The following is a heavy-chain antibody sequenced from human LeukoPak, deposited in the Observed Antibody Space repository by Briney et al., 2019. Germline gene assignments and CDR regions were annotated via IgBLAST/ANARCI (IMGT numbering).Heavy chain of an antibody. J-gene: IGHJ5*02. CDR2: IYYRGST. CDR3: AVAPQGGWFDP. D-gene: IGHD5-12*01. Sequence: SETLSLTCTVSGDSIASSSYYWGWSRQPPGKGLEWIGYIYYRGSTDYNPSLKSRVTISVDTSKKQFSLKLMSVTAADTAVYYCAVAPQGGWFDPWGQGTLVTVSS. V-gene: IGHV4-61*05. CDR1: GDSIASSSYY.